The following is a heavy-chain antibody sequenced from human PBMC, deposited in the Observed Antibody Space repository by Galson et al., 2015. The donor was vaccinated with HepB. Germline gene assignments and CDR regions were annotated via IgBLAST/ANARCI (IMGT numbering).Heavy chain of an antibody. Sequence: SLRLSCAASGFTFSSYGMHWVRQAPGKGLEWVAVISYDGSNKYYADSVKGRFTISRDNSKNTLYLQMNSLRAEDTAVYYRAKDKQWLSYYYYGIDVWGQGTTVTVSS. V-gene: IGHV3-30*18. J-gene: IGHJ6*02. CDR1: GFTFSSYG. CDR2: ISYDGSNK. D-gene: IGHD6-19*01. CDR3: AKDKQWLSYYYYGIDV.